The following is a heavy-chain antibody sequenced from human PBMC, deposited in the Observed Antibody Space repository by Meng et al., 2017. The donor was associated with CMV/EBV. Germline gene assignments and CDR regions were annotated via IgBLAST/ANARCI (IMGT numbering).Heavy chain of an antibody. CDR2: IIPILGIA. CDR3: ARVGLPYYYYGMDV. Sequence: SVKVSCKASGGTFSSYAISWVRQAPGQGLEWMGGIIPILGIANYAQKFQGRVTITADKSTSTAYMELSRLSSEDTAVYYCARVGLPYYYYGMDVWGQGTTVTVSS. D-gene: IGHD2-15*01. V-gene: IGHV1-69*10. CDR1: GGTFSSYA. J-gene: IGHJ6*02.